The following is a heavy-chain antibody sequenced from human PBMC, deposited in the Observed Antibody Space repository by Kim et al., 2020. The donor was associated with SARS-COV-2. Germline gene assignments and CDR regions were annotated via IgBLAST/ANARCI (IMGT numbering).Heavy chain of an antibody. Sequence: GGSLRLSCAASGFTFSSYSMNWVRQAPGKGLEWVSYISSSSSTIYYADSVKGRFTISRDNAKNSLYLQMNSLRDEDTAVYYCARGRAEEYSSSLWVYYYGMDVWGQGTTVTVSS. V-gene: IGHV3-48*02. D-gene: IGHD6-6*01. CDR1: GFTFSSYS. CDR2: ISSSSSTI. J-gene: IGHJ6*02. CDR3: ARGRAEEYSSSLWVYYYGMDV.